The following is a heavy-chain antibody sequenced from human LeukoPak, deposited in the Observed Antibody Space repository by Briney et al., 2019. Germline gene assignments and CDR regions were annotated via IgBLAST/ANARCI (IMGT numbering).Heavy chain of an antibody. J-gene: IGHJ4*02. V-gene: IGHV3-74*01. CDR1: GFTSSSYW. D-gene: IGHD1-14*01. Sequence: TGGSLRLSCADSGFTSSSYWMHWVRQAPGKGLVWISRINSDGSTTNYADSVKGRFTISRDNAKNTLYLQMNSLRAEDTAMYYCARGSAVTGVHWGQGTLVTVSS. CDR2: INSDGSTT. CDR3: ARGSAVTGVH.